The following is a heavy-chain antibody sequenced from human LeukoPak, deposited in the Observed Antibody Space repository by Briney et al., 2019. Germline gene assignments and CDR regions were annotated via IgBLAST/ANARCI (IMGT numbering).Heavy chain of an antibody. Sequence: GGSLRLSCAASGFTFSSYWMSWVRQAPGKGLEWVANIKQDGSEKYYVDSVKGRFTISRDNAKNSLYLQMNSLRAEDTAVYYCARDDYDTGPYWYFDLWGRGTLVTVSS. CDR1: GFTFSSYW. CDR2: IKQDGSEK. J-gene: IGHJ2*01. D-gene: IGHD4-17*01. CDR3: ARDDYDTGPYWYFDL. V-gene: IGHV3-7*01.